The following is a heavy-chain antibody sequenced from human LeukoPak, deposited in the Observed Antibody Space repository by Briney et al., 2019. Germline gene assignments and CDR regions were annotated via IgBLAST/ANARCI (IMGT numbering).Heavy chain of an antibody. V-gene: IGHV3-23*01. J-gene: IGHJ4*02. CDR3: ARTPYVAYCGGDCYSEFDY. CDR1: GFTFSSYA. D-gene: IGHD2-21*02. Sequence: GGSLRLSCAASGFTFSSYAMSWVRQAPGKGLEWVSVISGSGDNTYYADSVKGRFTISRDNSKNTLYLQMNSLRAEDTAVYYCARTPYVAYCGGDCYSEFDYWGQGTLVTVSS. CDR2: ISGSGDNT.